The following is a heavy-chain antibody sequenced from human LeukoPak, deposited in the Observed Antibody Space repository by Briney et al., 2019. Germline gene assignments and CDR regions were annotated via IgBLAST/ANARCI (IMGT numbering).Heavy chain of an antibody. D-gene: IGHD6-13*01. CDR1: GFTFSSYG. Sequence: GGSLRLSCAASGFTFSSYGMHWVRQAPGKGLEWVAVIWYDGGNKYYADSVKGRFTISRDNSKNTLYLQMNSLRAEDTAVYYCARDLGSSSWSPIYWGQGTLVTVSS. J-gene: IGHJ4*02. CDR2: IWYDGGNK. CDR3: ARDLGSSSWSPIY. V-gene: IGHV3-33*01.